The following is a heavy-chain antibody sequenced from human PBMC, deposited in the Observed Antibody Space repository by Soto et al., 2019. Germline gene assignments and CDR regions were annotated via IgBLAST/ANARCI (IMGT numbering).Heavy chain of an antibody. CDR2: INPNSGGT. D-gene: IGHD4-17*01. Sequence: ASVKVSCKASGYTFTGYYMHWVRQAPGQGLEWMGWINPNSGGTNYAQKFQGRVTMTRDTSISTDYMELSRLRSGDTAVYYCARRRHDYGDPHYGMDVWGQGTTVTVSS. J-gene: IGHJ6*02. V-gene: IGHV1-2*02. CDR3: ARRRHDYGDPHYGMDV. CDR1: GYTFTGYY.